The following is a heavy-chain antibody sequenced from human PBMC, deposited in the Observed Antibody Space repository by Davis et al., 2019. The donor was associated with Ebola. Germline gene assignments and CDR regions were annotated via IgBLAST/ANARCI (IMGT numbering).Heavy chain of an antibody. D-gene: IGHD6-13*01. CDR3: ARDFISSLDY. J-gene: IGHJ4*02. CDR1: GGTFSSYA. V-gene: IGHV1-46*01. Sequence: ASVKVSCKASGGTFSSYAISWVRQAPGQGLEWMGIINPSGGSTSYAQKFQGRVTMTRDTSTSTVYMELSSLRSEDTDVYYCARDFISSLDYWGQGTLVTVSS. CDR2: INPSGGST.